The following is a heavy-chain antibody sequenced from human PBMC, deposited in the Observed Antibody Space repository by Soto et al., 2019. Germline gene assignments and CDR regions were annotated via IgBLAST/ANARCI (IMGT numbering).Heavy chain of an antibody. D-gene: IGHD1-26*01. CDR1: GFTCSRYW. CDR2: INGRGNYI. CDR3: AREDGIVGATSAFDY. J-gene: IGHJ4*02. V-gene: IGHV3-21*01. Sequence: EVQLVESGGGLVQPGGSLRLSCAASGFTCSRYWMHWVRQAPGEGLMWVSSINGRGNYIYYTDAVKGRFTISRDNAKTSLYLQMNSLRAEDTAVYYCAREDGIVGATSAFDYWGQGTLVTVSS.